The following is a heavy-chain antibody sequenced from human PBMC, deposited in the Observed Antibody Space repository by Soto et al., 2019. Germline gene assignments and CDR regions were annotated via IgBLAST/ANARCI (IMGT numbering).Heavy chain of an antibody. J-gene: IGHJ5*02. V-gene: IGHV4-59*01. CDR2: IYYSGST. CDR3: ARAIVGTWFDP. D-gene: IGHD1-26*01. Sequence: SETLSLTRTVSGGSISSYYWSWIRQPPGKGLEWIGYIYYSGSTNYNPSLKSRVTISVDTSKNQFSLKLSSVTAADTAVYYCARAIVGTWFDPWGLGTLVTVSS. CDR1: GGSISSYY.